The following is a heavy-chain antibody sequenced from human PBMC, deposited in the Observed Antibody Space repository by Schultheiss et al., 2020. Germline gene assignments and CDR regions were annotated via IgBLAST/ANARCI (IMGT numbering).Heavy chain of an antibody. J-gene: IGHJ6*03. CDR1: GFTFSSYA. CDR2: IKSKTDGGTT. D-gene: IGHD2-2*01. V-gene: IGHV3-15*07. CDR3: ARDGPYCSSTSCYVVHYYMDV. Sequence: GGSLRLPCAASGFTFSSYAMHWVRQAPGKGLEWVGRIKSKTDGGTTDYAAPVKGRFTISRDDSKNTLYLQMNSLRAEDTAVYYCARDGPYCSSTSCYVVHYYMDVWGKGTTVTVSS.